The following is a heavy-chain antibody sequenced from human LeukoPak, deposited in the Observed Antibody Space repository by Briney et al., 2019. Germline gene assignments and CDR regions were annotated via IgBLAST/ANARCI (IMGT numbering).Heavy chain of an antibody. D-gene: IGHD5-18*01. CDR2: IYPGDSDT. CDR3: ARRGYSYGWSLDF. Sequence: GESLKISCKVYGYSFTTYWIGWVRQMPGKALEWMGIIYPGDSDTRYSPSFQGQVTISGDKSIGTAYLQWSSLKASDTAMYYCARRGYSYGWSLDFWGQGTLVTVSS. J-gene: IGHJ4*02. CDR1: GYSFTTYW. V-gene: IGHV5-51*01.